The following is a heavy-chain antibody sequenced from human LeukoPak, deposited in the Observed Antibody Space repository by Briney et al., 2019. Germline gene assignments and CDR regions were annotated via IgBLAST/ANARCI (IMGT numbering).Heavy chain of an antibody. J-gene: IGHJ3*02. Sequence: LSGGSLRLSCAASGFTFSSYWMSWVRQAPGKGLEWVANIKQDGSEKYYVDSVKGRFTISRDNAKNSLYLQMNSLRAEDTAMYYCARVEGYYYDSSVGYAFDIWGQGTMVTVSS. D-gene: IGHD3-22*01. V-gene: IGHV3-7*01. CDR1: GFTFSSYW. CDR3: ARVEGYYYDSSVGYAFDI. CDR2: IKQDGSEK.